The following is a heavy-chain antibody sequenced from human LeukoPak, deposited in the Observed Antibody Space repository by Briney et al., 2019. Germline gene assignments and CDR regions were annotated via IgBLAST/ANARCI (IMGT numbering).Heavy chain of an antibody. V-gene: IGHV3-48*01. CDR3: AREPDVGYCANGVCYTGGS. D-gene: IGHD2-8*01. J-gene: IGHJ5*02. CDR1: GFTFSSHG. CDR2: ISSRARSI. Sequence: GGSLRLSCAASGFTFSSHGMNWVRQAPGKGLEWISYISSRARSISYADSVKGRFTISRDDGNNFLYLQMNGLRVEDTAVYFCAREPDVGYCANGVCYTGGSWGQGTLVTVSS.